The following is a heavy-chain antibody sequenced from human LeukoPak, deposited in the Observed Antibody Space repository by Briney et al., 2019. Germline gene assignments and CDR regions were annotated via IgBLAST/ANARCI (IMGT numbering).Heavy chain of an antibody. CDR1: GGTFSSYA. CDR2: IIPILGIA. V-gene: IGHV1-69*04. D-gene: IGHD2-21*02. Sequence: ASVKVSCKASGGTFSSYAISWVRQAPGQGLEWMGRIIPILGIANYAQKFQGRVTITADKSTSTAYMELSSLRSDDTAVYYCARIGGDNNYFDYWGQGTLVTVSS. CDR3: ARIGGDNNYFDY. J-gene: IGHJ4*02.